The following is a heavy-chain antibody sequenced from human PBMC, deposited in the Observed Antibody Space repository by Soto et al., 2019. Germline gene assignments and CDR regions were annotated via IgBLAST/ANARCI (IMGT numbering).Heavy chain of an antibody. D-gene: IGHD6-13*01. Sequence: PSETLSLTCAVYGGSFSGYYWSWIRQPPGKGLEWIGEINHSGSTNYNPSLKSRVTISVDTSKNQFSLKLSSVTAADTAVYYCARDGGSSWYKGVALSFSHSDYWGQGTLVTVSS. CDR3: ARDGGSSWYKGVALSFSHSDY. V-gene: IGHV4-34*01. CDR2: INHSGST. J-gene: IGHJ4*02. CDR1: GGSFSGYY.